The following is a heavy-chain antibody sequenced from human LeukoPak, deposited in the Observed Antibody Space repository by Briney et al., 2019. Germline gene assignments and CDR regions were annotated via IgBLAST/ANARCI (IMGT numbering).Heavy chain of an antibody. V-gene: IGHV1-2*02. CDR1: GYTFTGYS. J-gene: IGHJ5*02. CDR3: ARGGYNSSGCCSRWFDP. CDR2: INPNSGGT. D-gene: IGHD3-22*01. Sequence: ASVTVSRKASGYTFTGYSMHWVRQAPAQGREWMGWINPNSGGTNYAPKLQGRVTMTRDTSISTAYMELSRLRSDDTAVYYCARGGYNSSGCCSRWFDPWGQGTLVTVSS.